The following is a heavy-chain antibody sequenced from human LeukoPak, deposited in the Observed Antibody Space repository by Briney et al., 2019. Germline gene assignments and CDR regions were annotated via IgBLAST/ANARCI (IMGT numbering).Heavy chain of an antibody. CDR2: IYTSGST. V-gene: IGHV4-4*09. D-gene: IGHD4-23*01. J-gene: IGHJ4*02. Sequence: SETLSLTCTVSGGSISSYYWSWIRQPPGKGLEWIGFIYTSGSTNYNPSLKSRVTISVDTSKNQFSLKLSSVTAADTAVYYCARDLHGGIDYWGQGTLVTVSS. CDR1: GGSISSYY. CDR3: ARDLHGGIDY.